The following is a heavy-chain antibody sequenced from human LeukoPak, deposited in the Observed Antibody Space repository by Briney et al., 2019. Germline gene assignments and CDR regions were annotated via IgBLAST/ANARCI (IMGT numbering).Heavy chain of an antibody. V-gene: IGHV3-64D*06. D-gene: IGHD3-22*01. CDR2: ISGNGGST. J-gene: IGHJ3*01. Sequence: GGSLRLSCSASGFTFTYYAMHWVRQAPGKGLEHVSAISGNGGSTFHADSVKGRVLISRDNSKNALHLQMSSLRIEDTAVYYCVKDSKKRTNYNSDSSGYYYHAFDVWGQGTMVTVSS. CDR1: GFTFTYYA. CDR3: VKDSKKRTNYNSDSSGYYYHAFDV.